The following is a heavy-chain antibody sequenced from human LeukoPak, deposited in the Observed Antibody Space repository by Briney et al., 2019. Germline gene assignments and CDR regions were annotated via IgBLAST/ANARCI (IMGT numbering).Heavy chain of an antibody. CDR3: ARDYLSEGYFDY. V-gene: IGHV3-30-3*01. CDR1: GGSISSYY. Sequence: LSLTCTVSGGSISSYYWGWIRQPPGKGLEWVAVISYDGSNKYYADSVKGRFTISRDNSKNTLYLQMNSLRAEDTAVYYCARDYLSEGYFDYWGQGTLVTVSS. CDR2: ISYDGSNK. J-gene: IGHJ4*02.